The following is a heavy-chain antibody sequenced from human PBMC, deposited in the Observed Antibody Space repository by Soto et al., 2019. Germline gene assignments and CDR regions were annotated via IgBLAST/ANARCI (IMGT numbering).Heavy chain of an antibody. V-gene: IGHV3-30-3*01. Sequence: QVQLVESGGGVVQPGRSLRLSCAASGFTFSSYAMHWVRQAPGKGLEWVAVISYDGSNKYYADSVKGRFTISRDNSKNTLYLQMNSLRAEVTAVYYCARDGGYGLSNFDYWGQGTLVTVS. D-gene: IGHD3-16*01. CDR3: ARDGGYGLSNFDY. CDR1: GFTFSSYA. CDR2: ISYDGSNK. J-gene: IGHJ4*02.